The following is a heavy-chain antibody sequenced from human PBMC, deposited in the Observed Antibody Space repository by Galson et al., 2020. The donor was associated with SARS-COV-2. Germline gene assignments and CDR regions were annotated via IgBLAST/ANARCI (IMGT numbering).Heavy chain of an antibody. Sequence: GESLKISCAASGFTFSSYGMHWVRQAPGKGLEWVAVIWYDGSNKYYADSVKGRFTISRDNSKNTLYLQMNSLRAEDTAVYYCARDGYSSIWVEYYFDYWGQGTLVTVFS. CDR1: GFTFSSYG. CDR2: IWYDGSNK. J-gene: IGHJ4*02. V-gene: IGHV3-33*01. CDR3: ARDGYSSIWVEYYFDY. D-gene: IGHD6-13*01.